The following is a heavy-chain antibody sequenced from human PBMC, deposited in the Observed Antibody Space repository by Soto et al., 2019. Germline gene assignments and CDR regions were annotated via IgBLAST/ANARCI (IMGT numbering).Heavy chain of an antibody. J-gene: IGHJ4*02. Sequence: PSETLSLTCTVSGDSLRSSYHYWGWIRQSPGKGLEWIGSIYYTGNTYYNPSLKSRVSISVDMATNEISLRLRAESVADTAVYYCVRVEMYAGELTPNFDRRGQGALVTVSS. CDR1: GDSLRSSYHY. D-gene: IGHD2-8*01. CDR2: IYYTGNT. V-gene: IGHV4-39*01. CDR3: VRVEMYAGELTPNFDR.